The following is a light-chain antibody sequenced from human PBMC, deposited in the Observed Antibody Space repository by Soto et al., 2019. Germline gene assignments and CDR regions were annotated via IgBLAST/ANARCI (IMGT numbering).Light chain of an antibody. CDR3: QQRS. CDR2: DAS. V-gene: IGKV3-11*01. J-gene: IGKJ5*01. Sequence: EIVLTQSPATLSLSPGERATLSCRASQSVSSYLAWYQQKPGQAPRLLIYDASNRATGIPARFSGSGSGTEFTLTISSLQSEDFAVYYCQQRSFGQGTRLEIK. CDR1: QSVSSY.